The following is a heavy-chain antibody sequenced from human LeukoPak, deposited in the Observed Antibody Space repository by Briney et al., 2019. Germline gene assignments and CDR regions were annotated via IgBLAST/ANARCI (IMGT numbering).Heavy chain of an antibody. CDR1: GGSISSGGYY. Sequence: SETLSLTCTVSGGSISSGGYYWSWIRQHPGKGLEWIGYIYYSGSTYYNPSLKSRVSISVDTSKNQFSLKLSSVTAADTAVYYCARVDYGDYRFDYWGQGTLVTVSS. CDR2: IYYSGST. D-gene: IGHD4-17*01. V-gene: IGHV4-31*03. J-gene: IGHJ4*02. CDR3: ARVDYGDYRFDY.